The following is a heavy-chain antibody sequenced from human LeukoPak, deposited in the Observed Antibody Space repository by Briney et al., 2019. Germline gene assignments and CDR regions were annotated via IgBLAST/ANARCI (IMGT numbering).Heavy chain of an antibody. D-gene: IGHD1-26*01. J-gene: IGHJ4*02. Sequence: GGSLRLSCAASGFTFRSYGMSWVRQAPGKGLEWVSAISGSGGSTYYADSVKGRFTISRDNSNNTLYLQMNSLRAEDTAVYYCAKEPYGGATTFDYWGQGTLVTVSS. CDR2: ISGSGGST. CDR1: GFTFRSYG. V-gene: IGHV3-23*01. CDR3: AKEPYGGATTFDY.